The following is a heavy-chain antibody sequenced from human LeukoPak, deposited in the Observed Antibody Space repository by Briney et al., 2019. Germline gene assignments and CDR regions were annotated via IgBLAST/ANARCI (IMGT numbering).Heavy chain of an antibody. V-gene: IGHV3-30*01. J-gene: IGHJ4*02. CDR2: ISYEGSEK. D-gene: IGHD3-10*01. CDR1: GFTFSNYA. CDR3: ARGREEGNRGLGGDDY. Sequence: PGRSLRLSCAASGFTFSNYAMQWVRQAPGKGLEWVSIISYEGSEKYYADSVKGRLTIYRDNSRNTLYLQMNSLRPEDTAVYYCARGREEGNRGLGGDDYWGQGTLVIVSS.